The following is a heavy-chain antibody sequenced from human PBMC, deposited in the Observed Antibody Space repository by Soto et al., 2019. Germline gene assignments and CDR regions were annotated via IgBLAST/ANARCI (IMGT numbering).Heavy chain of an antibody. CDR2: ISYTGRT. V-gene: IGHV4-61*03. D-gene: IGHD7-27*01. CDR3: AREWGLLPYYVMNV. J-gene: IGHJ6*02. CDR1: GDSVTSGSYY. Sequence: PSETLSLTCIVSGDSVTSGSYYWTWLRQPPGKGLEWIGYISYTGRTKYNPSLQSRVTISVDTSKNDFSLNLSSVTAADTAVYFCAREWGLLPYYVMNVWGHGTAVTVPS.